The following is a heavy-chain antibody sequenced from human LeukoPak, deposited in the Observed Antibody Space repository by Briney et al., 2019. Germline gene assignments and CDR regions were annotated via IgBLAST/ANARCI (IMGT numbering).Heavy chain of an antibody. J-gene: IGHJ3*02. D-gene: IGHD2/OR15-2a*01. Sequence: GGSVRLSCAASGFTFSSYAMRWARQGPGKGLEWVSRINKDATITTYADSVKGRFTVSRDNVKNMVYLDMNGLRGDDTAVYYCARSGIGRGFDIWGRGATVTVSS. V-gene: IGHV3-74*01. CDR1: GFTFSSYA. CDR3: ARSGIGRGFDI. CDR2: INKDATIT.